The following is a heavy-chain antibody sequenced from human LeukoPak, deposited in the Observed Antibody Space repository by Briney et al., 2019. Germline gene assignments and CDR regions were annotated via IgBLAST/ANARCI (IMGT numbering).Heavy chain of an antibody. D-gene: IGHD3-16*01. Sequence: PGGSLRLSCVASGFTFSRYWMHWVRQAPGKGLVWVSRINSDGRSTNYADSVKGRFSISRDNAENTLYLQMNSPRPEDTAVYYCASWDPQLGDAFDIWGQGTMVTVSS. CDR3: ASWDPQLGDAFDI. V-gene: IGHV3-74*01. CDR2: INSDGRST. J-gene: IGHJ3*02. CDR1: GFTFSRYW.